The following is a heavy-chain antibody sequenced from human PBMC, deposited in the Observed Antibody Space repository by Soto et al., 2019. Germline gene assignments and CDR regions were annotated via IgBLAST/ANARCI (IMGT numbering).Heavy chain of an antibody. V-gene: IGHV1-18*01. Sequence: GASVKVSCKASGYTFTNYGLTWVRQAPGQGLEWMGWISAYNGNTNYAQKLQGRVTMTTDTSTSTAYMELRSLRSDDTAVYYCARIVGADRRWFDPWGQETLVTVSS. CDR1: GYTFTNYG. CDR2: ISAYNGNT. J-gene: IGHJ5*02. D-gene: IGHD1-26*01. CDR3: ARIVGADRRWFDP.